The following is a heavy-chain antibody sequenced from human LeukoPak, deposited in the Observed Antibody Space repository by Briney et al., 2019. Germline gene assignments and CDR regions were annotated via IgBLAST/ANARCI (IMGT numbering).Heavy chain of an antibody. CDR2: INSDGSST. D-gene: IGHD4-11*01. CDR3: ARGPGRVAVTATGPFDM. J-gene: IGHJ3*02. CDR1: GFTFSSYW. V-gene: IGHV3-74*01. Sequence: GGSLRLSCAASGFTFSSYWMHWVRQAPGKGLVWVSRINSDGSSTSYADSVKGRFTISRDNAKNTLYLQMNSLRAEDTAVYYCARGPGRVAVTATGPFDMWGQGTMVTVSS.